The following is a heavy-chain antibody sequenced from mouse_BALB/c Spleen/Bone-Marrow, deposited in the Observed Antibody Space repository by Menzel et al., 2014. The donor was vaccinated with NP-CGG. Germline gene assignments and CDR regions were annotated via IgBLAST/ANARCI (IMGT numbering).Heavy chain of an antibody. CDR2: INPDSSAI. D-gene: IGHD2-1*01. CDR1: GFDFSRYW. J-gene: IGHJ2*01. Sequence: EVQVVESGGGLVQPGGSLKLSCAASGFDFSRYWMSWVRQAPGKGLEWIGEINPDSSAINYTPSLKDKFIISRDNAKNTLYLQMSKVRSEDTALYYCARQGYYGKGDYWGQGTTLTVSS. CDR3: ARQGYYGKGDY. V-gene: IGHV4-1*02.